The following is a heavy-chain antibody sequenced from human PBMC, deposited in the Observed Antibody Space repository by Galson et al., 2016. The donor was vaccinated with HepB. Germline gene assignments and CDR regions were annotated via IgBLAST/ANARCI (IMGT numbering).Heavy chain of an antibody. J-gene: IGHJ4*02. V-gene: IGHV1-24*01. CDR3: ATGEWGSSWEY. CDR1: GYTLTKFS. D-gene: IGHD6-13*01. CDR2: FDAEDGET. Sequence: SVKVSCKVSGYTLTKFSMHWVRRAPGKGLEWMGRFDAEDGETIYAQKFQGRVTMTEDTSTHTAYMDLSSLRSDDTAVYYCATGEWGSSWEYWGQGTLVTVSS.